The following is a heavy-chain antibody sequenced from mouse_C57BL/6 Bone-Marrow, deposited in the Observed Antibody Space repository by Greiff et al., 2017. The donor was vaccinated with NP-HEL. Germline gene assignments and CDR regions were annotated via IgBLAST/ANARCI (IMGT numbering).Heavy chain of an antibody. Sequence: QVQLQQPGAELVKPGASVKLSCKASGYTFTSYWMHWVKQRPGQGLEWIGMIHPNSGSTNYTEKFKSKATLTVDKSSSPAYMQLSSLTSEDSAVYYGARGGDLLWYLFDYWGKGTTLTVSS. J-gene: IGHJ2*01. CDR3: ARGGDLLWYLFDY. D-gene: IGHD2-1*01. CDR1: GYTFTSYW. V-gene: IGHV1-64*01. CDR2: IHPNSGST.